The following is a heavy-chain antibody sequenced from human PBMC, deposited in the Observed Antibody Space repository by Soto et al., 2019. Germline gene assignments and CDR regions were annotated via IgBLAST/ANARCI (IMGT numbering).Heavy chain of an antibody. V-gene: IGHV3-33*01. CDR3: EGRDDPFQV. Sequence: QVHLVESGGGVVRPGTSLRLSCAASGINFSDYGIHWVRQAPGNVLECVAVIWYDGRQKYYADSVRGRFTISRDNSKNTLYLQLHSLRLDDTAVYYCEGRDDPFQVWDPGTIVTVAS. CDR2: IWYDGRQK. J-gene: IGHJ3*01. CDR1: GINFSDYG.